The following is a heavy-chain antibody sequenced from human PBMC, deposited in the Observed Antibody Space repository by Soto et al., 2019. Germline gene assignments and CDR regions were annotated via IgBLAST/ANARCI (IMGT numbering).Heavy chain of an antibody. CDR2: INAGNGNT. CDR3: ARDTLSTTVTSPIWMYYYDGMDV. D-gene: IGHD4-17*01. CDR1: GYTFTSYA. Sequence: ASVKVSCKASGYTFTSYAMHWVRQAPGQRLEWVGWINAGNGNTKYSQKFQGRVTITRDTSASTAYMELSSLRSEDTAVYYCARDTLSTTVTSPIWMYYYDGMDVWGQGTTVTVSS. J-gene: IGHJ6*02. V-gene: IGHV1-3*01.